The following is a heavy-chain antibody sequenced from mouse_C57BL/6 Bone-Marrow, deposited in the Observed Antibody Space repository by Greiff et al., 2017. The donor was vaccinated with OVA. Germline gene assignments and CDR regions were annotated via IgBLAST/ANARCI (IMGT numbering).Heavy chain of an antibody. CDR1: GYTFTSYW. CDR2: IDPSDSET. CDR3: ARGSGLSWFAY. J-gene: IGHJ3*01. Sequence: QVQLQHPGAELVRPGSSVKLSCKASGYTFTSYWMHWVKQRPIQGLEWIGNIDPSDSETHYNQKFKDKATLTVDKSSSTAYMQLSSLTSEDSAVYYCARGSGLSWFAYWGQGTLVTVSA. D-gene: IGHD1-3*01. V-gene: IGHV1-52*01.